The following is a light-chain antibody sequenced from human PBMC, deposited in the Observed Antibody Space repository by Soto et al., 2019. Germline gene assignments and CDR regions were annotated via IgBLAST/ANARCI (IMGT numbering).Light chain of an antibody. Sequence: ENVLTQSPGSLSLSPGERATLSCRASQSVVINFLAWYQQKPGQAPRLLIFGASNRATGIPDRFSGGGSGTDFSLTISRLEPEDFAVYYCQQYGSAPLTFGQGTRLEIK. J-gene: IGKJ5*01. V-gene: IGKV3-20*01. CDR1: QSVVINF. CDR2: GAS. CDR3: QQYGSAPLT.